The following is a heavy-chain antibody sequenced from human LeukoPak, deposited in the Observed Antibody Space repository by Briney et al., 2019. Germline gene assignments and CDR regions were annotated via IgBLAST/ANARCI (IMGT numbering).Heavy chain of an antibody. V-gene: IGHV1-18*01. J-gene: IGHJ4*02. CDR2: ISAYNGNT. CDR1: GYTFTNYG. CDR3: ARSGVGYYYDSSGYYPLDS. D-gene: IGHD3-22*01. Sequence: ASVKVSCKASGYTFTNYGISWVRQAPGQGLEWMGWISAYNGNTNYAQKLQGRVTMTTDTSTSTAYMELRSLRSDDTAVYYSARSGVGYYYDSSGYYPLDSWGQGTLVTVSS.